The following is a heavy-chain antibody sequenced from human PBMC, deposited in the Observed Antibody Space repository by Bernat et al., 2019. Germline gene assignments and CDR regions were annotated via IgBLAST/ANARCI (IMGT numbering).Heavy chain of an antibody. CDR2: ISHDGSNK. CDR3: ARSRSDYYLDLYYYYGMDV. D-gene: IGHD3-3*01. Sequence: QVHLVESGGGVVQPGRSLRLSCAASGFSFSRYGMHWVRQAPGKGLEWVAVISHDGSNKYYADSVKGRFTISRDNSKSTLYLQMNSLRAEDTAVFYCARSRSDYYLDLYYYYGMDVWGQGTTVAISS. J-gene: IGHJ6*02. V-gene: IGHV3-30*03. CDR1: GFSFSRYG.